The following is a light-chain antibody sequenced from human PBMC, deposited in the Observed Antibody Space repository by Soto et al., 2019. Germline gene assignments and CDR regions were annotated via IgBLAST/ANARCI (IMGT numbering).Light chain of an antibody. CDR3: SSYTSSSTLDV. CDR1: RSDVGGYNY. CDR2: DVS. V-gene: IGLV2-14*01. J-gene: IGLJ1*01. Sequence: QSVLTLPASVSGPPGLSITISCTGTRSDVGGYNYVSWYQQHPGKAPELMIYDVSNRPSGVANRFSGSKSGNTASLTISGLQAEDEADYYCSSYTSSSTLDVFGTGTKVTVL.